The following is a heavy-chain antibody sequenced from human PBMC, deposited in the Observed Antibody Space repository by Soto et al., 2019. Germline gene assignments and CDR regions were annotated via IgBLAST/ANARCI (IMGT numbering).Heavy chain of an antibody. Sequence: PGGSLRLSCAASGFTFSSYWMSWVRQAPGKGLEWVANIKQDGSEKYYVDSVKGRFTISRDNAKNSLYLQMNSLRAEDTAVYYCARLGWHGRYYYYGMDVWGQGTTVTVSS. CDR2: IKQDGSEK. V-gene: IGHV3-7*03. J-gene: IGHJ6*02. CDR1: GFTFSSYW. CDR3: ARLGWHGRYYYYGMDV. D-gene: IGHD2-21*01.